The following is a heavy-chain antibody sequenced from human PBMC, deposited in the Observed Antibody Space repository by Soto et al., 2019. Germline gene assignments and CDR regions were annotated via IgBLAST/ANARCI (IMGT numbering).Heavy chain of an antibody. J-gene: IGHJ4*02. V-gene: IGHV3-66*01. CDR2: IYSAGNT. CDR3: ARDRRDGYNFDY. CDR1: GFTVSSNY. Sequence: GGSLRLSCAASGFTVSSNYMSWVRQAPGKGLEWISIIYSAGNTYYADSVKGRFTISRDNSKNSLYLQMNSLRAEDTAVYYCARDRRDGYNFDYWGQGTLVTVSS. D-gene: IGHD5-12*01.